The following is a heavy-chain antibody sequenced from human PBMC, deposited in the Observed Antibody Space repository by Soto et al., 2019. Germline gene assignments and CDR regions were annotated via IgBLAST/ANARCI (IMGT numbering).Heavy chain of an antibody. Sequence: EVQLVESGGGLVQPGGPLKLPCAASGFTFSASARHWVRQASGKGLEWVGRIRSEANTYATAYAASAKGRFTISRDDFMKTAYLQMSSLRFEDTAVYYCPSLERSEYYARSGYCPDHYGMVVWGQGTTVTVSS. CDR3: PSLERSEYYARSGYCPDHYGMVV. J-gene: IGHJ6*02. CDR1: GFTFSASA. V-gene: IGHV3-73*02. D-gene: IGHD3-22*01. CDR2: IRSEANTYAT.